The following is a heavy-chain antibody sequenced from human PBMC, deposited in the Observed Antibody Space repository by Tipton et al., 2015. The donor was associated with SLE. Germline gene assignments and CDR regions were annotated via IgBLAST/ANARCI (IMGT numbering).Heavy chain of an antibody. CDR1: GFSFSSYW. CDR2: IHPGSSDT. D-gene: IGHD3-22*01. Sequence: QLVQSGPEVKKPGESLKIPCKGSGFSFSSYWIGWVRQMPGKGLEWMGMIHPGSSDTTYNPSFEGQVTISADKSIATAYLQWSRLKASDTAIYYCARQDYYDSIDYWGQGTLLIVSS. CDR3: ARQDYYDSIDY. V-gene: IGHV5-51*01. J-gene: IGHJ4*02.